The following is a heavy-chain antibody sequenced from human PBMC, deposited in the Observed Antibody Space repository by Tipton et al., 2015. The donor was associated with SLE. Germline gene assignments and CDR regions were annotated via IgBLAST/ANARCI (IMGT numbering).Heavy chain of an antibody. D-gene: IGHD3-16*01. CDR3: AGGTGAYFDH. J-gene: IGHJ4*02. CDR1: GSTFSSYW. V-gene: IGHV3-7*01. Sequence: SLRLSCTASGSTFSSYWMTWVRQAPGKGPEWVANINQDGSEKNCVDSVKGRFTISRDNAKNSVDLQMNRLRVEDTAVYYCAGGTGAYFDHWGQGTLVTVSS. CDR2: INQDGSEK.